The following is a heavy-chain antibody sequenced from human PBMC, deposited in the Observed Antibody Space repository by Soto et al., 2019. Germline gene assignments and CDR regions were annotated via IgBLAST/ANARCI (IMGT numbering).Heavy chain of an antibody. CDR2: ISSSSTSTI. CDR1: GFTFSSYS. Sequence: GGSLRLSCAASGFTFSSYSMNWVRQAPGKGLEWLSYISSSSTSTIYYADSVKGRFTISRDNAKNSLYLQMNSLRAEDTAVYYCARDPGYCSAVICYPRDYFDCWGQGTLVTVSS. J-gene: IGHJ4*02. CDR3: ARDPGYCSAVICYPRDYFDC. D-gene: IGHD2-15*01. V-gene: IGHV3-48*01.